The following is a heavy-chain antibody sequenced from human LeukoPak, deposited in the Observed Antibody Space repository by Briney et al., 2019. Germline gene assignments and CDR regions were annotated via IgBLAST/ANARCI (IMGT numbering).Heavy chain of an antibody. CDR2: IYYSGST. D-gene: IGHD6-19*01. V-gene: IGHV4-59*08. J-gene: IGHJ6*02. CDR3: ARVSVAGTPYYYGMDV. Sequence: SETLSLTCTASGGSISSYYWSWIRQPPGKGLEWIGYIYYSGSTNYNPSLKSRVTISVDTSKNQFSLKLSSVTAADTAVYYCARVSVAGTPYYYGMDVWGQGTTVTVSS. CDR1: GGSISSYY.